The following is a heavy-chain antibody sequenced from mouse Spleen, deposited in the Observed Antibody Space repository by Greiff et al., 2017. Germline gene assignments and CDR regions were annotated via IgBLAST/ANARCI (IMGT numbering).Heavy chain of an antibody. CDR1: GFTFSSYA. V-gene: IGHV5-6-5*01. D-gene: IGHD2-5*01. J-gene: IGHJ1*01. Sequence: EVMLVESGGGLVKPGGSLKLSCAASGFTFSSYAMSWVRQTPEKRLEWVASISSGGSTYYPDSVKGRFTISRDNARNILYLQMSSLRSEDTAMYYCARGGSNHWYFDVWGAGTTVTVSS. CDR2: ISSGGST. CDR3: ARGGSNHWYFDV.